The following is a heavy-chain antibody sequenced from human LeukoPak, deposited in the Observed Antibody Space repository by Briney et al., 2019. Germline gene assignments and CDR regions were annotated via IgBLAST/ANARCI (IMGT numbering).Heavy chain of an antibody. CDR1: GFTFSSYS. CDR2: ISSSSSYI. J-gene: IGHJ4*02. V-gene: IGHV3-21*01. CDR3: ARGRRDTTFDY. Sequence: GGSLRLSCAASGFTFSSYSVNWVRQAPGKGLEWVSSISSSSSYIYYADSVKGRFTISRDNAKNSLYLQMNSLRAEDTAVYYCARGRRDTTFDYWGQGTLVTVSS. D-gene: IGHD5-18*01.